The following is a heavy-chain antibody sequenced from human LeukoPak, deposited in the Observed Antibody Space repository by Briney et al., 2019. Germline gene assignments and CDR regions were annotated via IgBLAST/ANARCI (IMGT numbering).Heavy chain of an antibody. CDR2: ISGSGGST. Sequence: PGGSLRLSCAASGFTFGSYAMSWVRQAPGKGLEWVSAISGSGGSTYYADSVKGRFTISRDSSKNTLYLQMNSLKAEDTAVYYCAKEVVVSATGSLDYFDYWGQGTLVTVSS. CDR1: GFTFGSYA. V-gene: IGHV3-23*01. J-gene: IGHJ4*02. CDR3: AKEVVVSATGSLDYFDY. D-gene: IGHD2-2*01.